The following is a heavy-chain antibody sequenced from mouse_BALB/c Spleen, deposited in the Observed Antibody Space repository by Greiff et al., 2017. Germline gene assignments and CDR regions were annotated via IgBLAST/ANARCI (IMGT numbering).Heavy chain of an antibody. D-gene: IGHD3-2*02. J-gene: IGHJ4*01. CDR2: IYPGDGDT. V-gene: IGHV1-80*01. CDR1: GYAFSSYW. CDR3: ARSGGYAMDY. Sequence: QVQLQQSGAELVRPGSSVKISCKASGYAFSSYWMNWVKQRPGQGLEWIGQIYPGDGDTNYNGKFKGKATLTADKSSSTAYMQLSSLTSEDSAVYFCARSGGYAMDYWGQGTTLTVSS.